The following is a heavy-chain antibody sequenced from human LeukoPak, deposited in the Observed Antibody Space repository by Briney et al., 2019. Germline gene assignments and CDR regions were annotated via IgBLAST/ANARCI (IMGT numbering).Heavy chain of an antibody. Sequence: SETLSLTCTVSGGSISSYYWSWIRQPPGKGLEWIGNIYYSGSTNYNPSLKSRVTISVDTSKNQFSLKLSSVTAADTAVYYCAGIAAAGNSYFQHWGQGTLVTVSS. J-gene: IGHJ1*01. CDR2: IYYSGST. CDR1: GGSISSYY. V-gene: IGHV4-59*01. D-gene: IGHD6-13*01. CDR3: AGIAAAGNSYFQH.